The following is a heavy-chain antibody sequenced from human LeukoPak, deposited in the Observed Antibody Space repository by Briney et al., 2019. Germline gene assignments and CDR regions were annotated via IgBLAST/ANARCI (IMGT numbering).Heavy chain of an antibody. J-gene: IGHJ3*02. V-gene: IGHV4-4*07. CDR3: ARDRVQWLVRGAFDI. CDR1: GGSISSYY. D-gene: IGHD6-19*01. Sequence: SETLSLTCTVSGGSISSYYWSWIRQPAGKGLEWIGRIYTSGSTNYNPSLKSRVTISVDTSKNQFSLKLSSVTAADTAVYYCARDRVQWLVRGAFDIWGQGTMVTVSS. CDR2: IYTSGST.